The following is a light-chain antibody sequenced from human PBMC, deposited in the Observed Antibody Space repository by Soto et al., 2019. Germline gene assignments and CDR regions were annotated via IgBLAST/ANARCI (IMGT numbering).Light chain of an antibody. V-gene: IGKV3-11*01. J-gene: IGKJ4*01. CDR3: QQRDIWPPLT. Sequence: VLTQSPATLSLSPGERATLFCKASQSVGIYLGWFQQKPGQAPRVLIYDATNRAGGVPARFSGSGSGTDFTLTISIREPEDSAVSYCQQRDIWPPLTFGGGTKLEIK. CDR1: QSVGIY. CDR2: DAT.